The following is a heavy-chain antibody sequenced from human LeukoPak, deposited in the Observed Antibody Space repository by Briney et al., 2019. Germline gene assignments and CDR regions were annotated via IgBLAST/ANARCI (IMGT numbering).Heavy chain of an antibody. Sequence: SETLSLTCTASGGSISSYSYYWGWIRQPPGKGLEWIGSIYYSGSTYYSPSLKSRVIISVDTSKNQFSLKLSSVTAADTAVYYCARAYYYDGSGPFDYWGQGSLVTVSS. CDR1: GGSISSYSYY. CDR3: ARAYYYDGSGPFDY. V-gene: IGHV4-39*01. J-gene: IGHJ4*02. CDR2: IYYSGST. D-gene: IGHD3-22*01.